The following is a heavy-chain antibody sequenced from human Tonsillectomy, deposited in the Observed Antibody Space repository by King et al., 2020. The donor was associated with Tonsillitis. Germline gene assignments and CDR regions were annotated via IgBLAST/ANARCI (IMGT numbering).Heavy chain of an antibody. CDR3: ARDGRSYYYFDY. Sequence: VQLVESGGGVVQPGRSLRLSCAASGFTFSSYGMHWVRQAPGKGLEWVAVIWYNGINTYYADSVKGRFTISRDNSKNTLYLQMNSLRAEYTAVYYCARDGRSYYYFDYWGQGTLVTVSS. J-gene: IGHJ4*02. V-gene: IGHV3-33*08. D-gene: IGHD1-26*01. CDR2: IWYNGINT. CDR1: GFTFSSYG.